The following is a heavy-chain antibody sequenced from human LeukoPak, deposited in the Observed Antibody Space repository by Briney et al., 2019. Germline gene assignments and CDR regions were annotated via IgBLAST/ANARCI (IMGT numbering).Heavy chain of an antibody. J-gene: IGHJ6*03. CDR2: IYTSGST. D-gene: IGHD4-17*01. V-gene: IGHV4-4*07. Sequence: SQTLSPTCPVSGGSISSYYWSWIRQPAGKGLEWIGRIYTSGSTTYNPSLKSRATMSVDTSKNQFSLKLSSVTAADTAVYYCARESDGDYYYYYYMYVWGKRTTVTVSS. CDR1: GGSISSYY. CDR3: ARESDGDYYYYYYMYV.